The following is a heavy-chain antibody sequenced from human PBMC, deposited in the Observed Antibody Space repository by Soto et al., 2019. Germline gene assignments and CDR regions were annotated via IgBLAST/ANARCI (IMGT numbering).Heavy chain of an antibody. CDR2: INSDGSST. CDR1: GFTFSSYW. J-gene: IGHJ6*02. V-gene: IGHV3-74*01. Sequence: GGSLRLSCAASGFTFSSYWMHWVRQAPGKGLVWVSRINSDGSSTSYADSVKGRFTISRDNAKNTLYLQMNSLRAEDTAVYYCARIGDDSSGYYPGSYYYGMDVWGQGTTVTVSS. CDR3: ARIGDDSSGYYPGSYYYGMDV. D-gene: IGHD3-22*01.